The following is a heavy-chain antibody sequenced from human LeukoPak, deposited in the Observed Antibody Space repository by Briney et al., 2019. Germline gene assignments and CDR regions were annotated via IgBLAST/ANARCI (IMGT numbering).Heavy chain of an antibody. V-gene: IGHV3-48*04. CDR1: GFTFSSYT. CDR3: ASPVGASRGNYFDY. J-gene: IGHJ4*02. CDR2: ISGTLYTI. D-gene: IGHD1-26*01. Sequence: GGSLRLSCAASGFTFSSYTMNWVRQAPGKGLEWLAYISGTLYTIYYADSVRGRFTISRDNAKNSLYLQMNSLRAEDTAVYYCASPVGASRGNYFDYWGQGTLVTVSS.